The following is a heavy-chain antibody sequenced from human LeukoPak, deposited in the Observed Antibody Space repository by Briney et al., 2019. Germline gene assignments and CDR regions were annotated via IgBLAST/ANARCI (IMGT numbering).Heavy chain of an antibody. CDR3: ARDLLARRIVVPL. V-gene: IGHV3-66*02. D-gene: IGHD2-2*01. CDR2: IYSGGST. J-gene: IGHJ3*01. CDR1: GFTVSSNY. Sequence: GGSLRLSCAASGFTVSSNYMSWVRQAPGKGLEWVSVIYSGGSTYYADSVKGRFTISRDNSKNTLYLQMNSLRAEDTAVYYRARDLLARRIVVPLWGQGTMVTVSS.